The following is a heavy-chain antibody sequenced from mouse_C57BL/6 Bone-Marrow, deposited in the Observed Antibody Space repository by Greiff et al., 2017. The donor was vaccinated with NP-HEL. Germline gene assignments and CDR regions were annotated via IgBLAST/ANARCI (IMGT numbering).Heavy chain of an antibody. CDR1: GYTFTSYG. D-gene: IGHD1-1*01. CDR2: IYPRSGNT. V-gene: IGHV1-81*01. J-gene: IGHJ2*01. Sequence: VKLMESGAELARPGASVKLSCKASGYTFTSYGISWVKQRTGQGLEWIGEIYPRSGNTYYNEKFKGKATLTADKSSSTAYMELRSLTSEDSAVYFCAVAYYYGSSWDYWGQGTTLTVSS. CDR3: AVAYYYGSSWDY.